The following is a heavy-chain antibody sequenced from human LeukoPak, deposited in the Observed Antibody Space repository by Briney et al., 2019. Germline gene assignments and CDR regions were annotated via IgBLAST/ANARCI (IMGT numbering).Heavy chain of an antibody. CDR1: GFTVSSNY. CDR2: IYNGGST. Sequence: GGSLRLSCAASGFTVSSNYMSWVRQAPGRGLEWVSVIYNGGSTYYADSVKGRFTISRDNSKNTLYLQMNSLRAEDTAVYYCAIVSSGWYLGAFDIWGQGTMVTVSS. V-gene: IGHV3-53*01. D-gene: IGHD6-19*01. CDR3: AIVSSGWYLGAFDI. J-gene: IGHJ3*02.